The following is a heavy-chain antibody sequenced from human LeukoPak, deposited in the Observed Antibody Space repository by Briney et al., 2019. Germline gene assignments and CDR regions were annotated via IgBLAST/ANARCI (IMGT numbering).Heavy chain of an antibody. CDR3: ASLRERSYYARGFDY. CDR2: IYYSGST. CDR1: GGSLSGYY. J-gene: IGHJ4*02. Sequence: SETLSLTCAVFGGSLSGYYWTWIRQPPGKGLEWIGSIYYSGSTYYIPSLKSRVTISVDTSKNQFSLKLSSVTAADTAVYYCASLRERSYYARGFDYWGQGTLVTVSS. D-gene: IGHD1-26*01. V-gene: IGHV4-34*01.